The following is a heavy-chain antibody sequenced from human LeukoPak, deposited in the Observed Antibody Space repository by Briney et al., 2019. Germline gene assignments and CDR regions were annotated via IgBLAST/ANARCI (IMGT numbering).Heavy chain of an antibody. J-gene: IGHJ4*02. CDR3: GRHRQYSQHDVDY. V-gene: IGHV4-39*01. D-gene: IGHD6-13*01. CDR2: MYYSGST. Sequence: SETLSLTCTVSGGSINRSIYYWGWIRQPPGKGLEWLGSMYYSGSTYYNPSLKSRVTISVDTSKNQFSLKLSSVTAADTAVYYRGRHRQYSQHDVDYWGQGTLVTVSS. CDR1: GGSINRSIYY.